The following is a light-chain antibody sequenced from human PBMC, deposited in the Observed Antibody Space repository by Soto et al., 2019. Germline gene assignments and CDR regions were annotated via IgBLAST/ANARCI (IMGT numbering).Light chain of an antibody. CDR2: GAS. J-gene: IGKJ4*01. CDR3: QQYGSPPT. V-gene: IGKV3-20*01. CDR1: QSVSSSY. Sequence: EIVLTQSPGTLSLSPGERATLSCRASQSVSSSYLAWYQQKPGQAPRLLIYGASSRATGIPDRFSGCGSGIDFTLTISRLEPDEFSVYYCQQYGSPPTFGRGNKVEIK.